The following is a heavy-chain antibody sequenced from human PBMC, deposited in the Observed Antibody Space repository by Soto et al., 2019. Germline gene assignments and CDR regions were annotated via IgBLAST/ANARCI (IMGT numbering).Heavy chain of an antibody. CDR1: GLTLINYA. CDR3: ARKVLGSTSRPDWWYFDL. Sequence: EVQLLESGGALVQPGGSLSLSCVGSGLTLINYAMNWFRQTPGKGLGWVPTISGGGDRAFDADTVKGRFTISRDNSKNTVNLQMNSLRADDTAVYYCARKVLGSTSRPDWWYFDLWGRGTLVTVSS. D-gene: IGHD2-2*01. J-gene: IGHJ2*01. CDR2: ISGGGDRA. V-gene: IGHV3-23*01.